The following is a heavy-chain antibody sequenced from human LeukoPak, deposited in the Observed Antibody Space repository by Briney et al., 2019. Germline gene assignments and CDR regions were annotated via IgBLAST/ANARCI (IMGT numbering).Heavy chain of an antibody. V-gene: IGHV4-34*01. D-gene: IGHD6-6*01. Sequence: PSETLSLTCAVFGGSFSGYYWTWIRQSPGKGLEWIGEISHRGGTNYNPSLKSRVTMSVDTSKEQFSVKLSSVTAADTAVYYCARGPDITARPLDYWGQGTLVTVSS. CDR1: GGSFSGYY. CDR2: ISHRGGT. CDR3: ARGPDITARPLDY. J-gene: IGHJ4*02.